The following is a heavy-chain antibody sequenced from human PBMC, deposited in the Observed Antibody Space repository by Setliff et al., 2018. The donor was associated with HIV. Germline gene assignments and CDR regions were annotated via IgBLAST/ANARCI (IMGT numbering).Heavy chain of an antibody. D-gene: IGHD6-19*01. CDR2: ISPYNGHT. Sequence: GASVKVSCKASCYTFPTYGISWVRQAPGHGLEWMGWISPYNGHTKYAQTFQGRVTMTIDTSTNSAYMELRSLRSDDTAVYFCARLGSGWSDSYYYAMDVWGQGTTVTV. CDR3: ARLGSGWSDSYYYAMDV. CDR1: CYTFPTYG. V-gene: IGHV1-18*01. J-gene: IGHJ6*02.